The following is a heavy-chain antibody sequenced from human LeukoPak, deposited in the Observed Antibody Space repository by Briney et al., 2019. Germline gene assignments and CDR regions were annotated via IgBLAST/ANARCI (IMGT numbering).Heavy chain of an antibody. CDR1: GFTFSSYG. CDR2: ISYDGSNK. V-gene: IGHV3-30*03. D-gene: IGHD2-21*02. Sequence: AGRSLRLSCAASGFTFSSYGMHWVRQAPGKGLEWVAVISYDGSNKYYADSVKGRFTISRDNAKNSLYLQMNSLRAEDTAVYYCARCCGGDSGYWGQGTLVTVSS. J-gene: IGHJ4*02. CDR3: ARCCGGDSGY.